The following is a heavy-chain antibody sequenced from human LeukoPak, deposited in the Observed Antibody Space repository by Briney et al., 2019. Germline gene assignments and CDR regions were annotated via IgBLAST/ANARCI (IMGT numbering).Heavy chain of an antibody. CDR3: ARSGRWLHNSGIDY. Sequence: SQTLSLTCTVSGGSISSGDYYWSWIRQPPGKGLEWIGYIYYSGSTYYNPSLKSRVTISVDTSKSQFSLKLSSVTAADTAVYYCARSGRWLHNSGIDYWGRGTLVTVSS. V-gene: IGHV4-30-4*01. D-gene: IGHD5-24*01. CDR1: GGSISSGDYY. J-gene: IGHJ4*02. CDR2: IYYSGST.